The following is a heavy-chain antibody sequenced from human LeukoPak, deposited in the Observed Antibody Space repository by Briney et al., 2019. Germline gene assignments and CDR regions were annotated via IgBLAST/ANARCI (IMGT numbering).Heavy chain of an antibody. Sequence: GGSLRLSCAASGFTFSSYAMSWVRQAPGKGLEWVSAISGSGDSTYYADSVKGRFTISRDNSKNTLYLQMNSLRAEDTAIYFCAKRWGTYWQYFDYWGQGTLVTVSS. CDR2: ISGSGDST. CDR3: AKRWGTYWQYFDY. D-gene: IGHD2-8*02. V-gene: IGHV3-23*01. J-gene: IGHJ4*02. CDR1: GFTFSSYA.